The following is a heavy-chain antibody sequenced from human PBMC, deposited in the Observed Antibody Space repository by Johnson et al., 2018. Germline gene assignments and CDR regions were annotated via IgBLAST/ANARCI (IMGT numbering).Heavy chain of an antibody. CDR3: ARGTYSGYDLDY. V-gene: IGHV3-30-3*01. D-gene: IGHD5-12*01. CDR2: ISYDGSNK. CDR1: GFTFSSYA. J-gene: IGHJ4*02. Sequence: VQLVESGGGVVQPGRSLRLSCAASGFTFSSYAMNWVRQAPGKGLEWVAVISYDGSNKYYADSVKGRFTISRDNSKNTLYLQMNSRRAEDTAVYYCARGTYSGYDLDYWGQGTLVTVSS.